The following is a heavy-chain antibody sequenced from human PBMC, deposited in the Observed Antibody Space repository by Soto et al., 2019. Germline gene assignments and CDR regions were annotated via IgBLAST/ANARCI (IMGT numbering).Heavy chain of an antibody. D-gene: IGHD3-10*01. CDR1: GGSISSGGDY. CDR2: IYYTGGA. V-gene: IGHV4-31*03. Sequence: SETLSPTCTVSGGSISSGGDYWSWLRQRPGKGLEWIGYIYYTGGAYYNPSLKSRLTLSVDTAKSQFSLKLTSVTTADTAVYFCARGLTMLRGVMDSWGQGTLVTVSS. J-gene: IGHJ4*02. CDR3: ARGLTMLRGVMDS.